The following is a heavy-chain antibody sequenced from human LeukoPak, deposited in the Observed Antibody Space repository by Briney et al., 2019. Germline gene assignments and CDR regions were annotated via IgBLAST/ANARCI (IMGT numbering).Heavy chain of an antibody. CDR3: AREGYQPHPSEIPNYGMDV. CDR2: INPSGGST. CDR1: GYTFTGYY. Sequence: GASVKVSCKASGYTFTGYYMHWVRQAPGQGLEWVGIINPSGGSTSYAQKFQGRVTMTRDTSTSTVYMELSSLRSEDTAVYYCAREGYQPHPSEIPNYGMDVWGQGTTVTVSS. D-gene: IGHD2-2*01. V-gene: IGHV1-46*01. J-gene: IGHJ6*02.